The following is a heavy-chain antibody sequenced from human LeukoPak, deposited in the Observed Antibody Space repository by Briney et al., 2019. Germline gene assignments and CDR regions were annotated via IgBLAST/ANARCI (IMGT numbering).Heavy chain of an antibody. Sequence: PSETLSLTCAVSGGPISSYYWSWIRKPPGKGLEWIGYIYYSGSTNYNPSLKSRVTISVDTSKNQFSLKLSSVTAADTAVYYCARGWGYYDFWSGYYGFDYWGQGTLVTVSS. CDR2: IYYSGST. D-gene: IGHD3-3*01. CDR3: ARGWGYYDFWSGYYGFDY. J-gene: IGHJ4*02. V-gene: IGHV4-59*01. CDR1: GGPISSYY.